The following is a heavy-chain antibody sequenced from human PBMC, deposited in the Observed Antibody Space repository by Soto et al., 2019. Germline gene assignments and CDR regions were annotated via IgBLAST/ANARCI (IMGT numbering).Heavy chain of an antibody. J-gene: IGHJ5*02. CDR2: ISRSGTTI. D-gene: IGHD4-17*01. V-gene: IGHV3-48*01. CDR1: EFTFSSYS. CDR3: ARDPYGDYVFGWFDP. Sequence: GWPLRLSCTASEFTFSSYSMNWVRKNPFKGLEWVSYISRSGTTIYYADSVKGRFTISRNNAKNSLYLQMNSLRAEDTAVYYCARDPYGDYVFGWFDPWGRGTLVTVSS.